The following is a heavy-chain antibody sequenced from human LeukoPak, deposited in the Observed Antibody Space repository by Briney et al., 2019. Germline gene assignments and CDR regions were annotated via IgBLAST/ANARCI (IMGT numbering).Heavy chain of an antibody. CDR2: IHPEGNGK. J-gene: IGHJ4*02. CDR3: ARGDAFSGDH. CDR1: GFSFTNFW. V-gene: IGHV3-7*04. Sequence: PGGSLRLSCAVSGFSFTNFWMSWVRQAPGRGLEWVANIHPEGNGKYHVESVKGRFTISRDNTKNLLFLQMNGLGVEDTAVYYCARGDAFSGDHWGQGTLVTVSS.